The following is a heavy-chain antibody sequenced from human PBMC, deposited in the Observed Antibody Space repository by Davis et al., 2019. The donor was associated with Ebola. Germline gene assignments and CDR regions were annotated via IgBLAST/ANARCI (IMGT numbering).Heavy chain of an antibody. Sequence: GGSLRLSCAASGFTFSSYWMSWVRQAPGKGLEWVANIKQDGSEKYYVDSVKGRFTISRDISANTLYLQMNSLRPEDTAVYYCAKDGRGSTDYGSSFLRYYNAGLDVWGQGTTVAVTS. CDR3: AKDGRGSTDYGSSFLRYYNAGLDV. CDR1: GFTFSSYW. D-gene: IGHD4-17*01. J-gene: IGHJ6*02. CDR2: IKQDGSEK. V-gene: IGHV3-7*01.